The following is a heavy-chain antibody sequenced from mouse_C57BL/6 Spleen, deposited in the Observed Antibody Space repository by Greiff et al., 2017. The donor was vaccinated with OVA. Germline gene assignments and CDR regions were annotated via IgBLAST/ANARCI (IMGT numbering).Heavy chain of an antibody. CDR1: GYTFTDYE. Sequence: QVQLQQSGAELVRPGASVTLSCKASGYTFTDYEMHWVKQTPGHGLEWIGAIDPETGGTAYNEKFKGKAILTADKSSSTAYMELRSLTSEDSAFYYCTRSGDTTVVATYYAMDYWGQGTSVTVSS. CDR3: TRSGDTTVVATYYAMDY. D-gene: IGHD1-1*01. CDR2: IDPETGGT. J-gene: IGHJ4*01. V-gene: IGHV1-15*01.